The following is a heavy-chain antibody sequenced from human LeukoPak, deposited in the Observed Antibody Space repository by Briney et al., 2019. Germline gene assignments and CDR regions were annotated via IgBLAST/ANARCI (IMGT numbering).Heavy chain of an antibody. V-gene: IGHV4-39*07. CDR1: GFTFRSYG. J-gene: IGHJ5*02. Sequence: GSLRLSCAASGFTFRSYGMSWIRQPPGKGLEWIGSIYYSGSTYYNPSLKSRVTISVDTSKNQFSLKLCSVTAADTAVYYCARTSISFNWFDPWGQGTLVTVSS. CDR3: ARTSISFNWFDP. D-gene: IGHD2-21*01. CDR2: IYYSGST.